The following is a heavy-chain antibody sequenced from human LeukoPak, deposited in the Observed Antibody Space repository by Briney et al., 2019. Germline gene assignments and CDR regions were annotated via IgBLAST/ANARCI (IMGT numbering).Heavy chain of an antibody. J-gene: IGHJ6*02. D-gene: IGHD1-1*01. V-gene: IGHV1-2*02. CDR3: ARVSGTDDYYYGMDV. CDR2: INPNSGGT. Sequence: GASVKVSCKASGYTFTGCYMHWVRQAPGQGLEWMGWINPNSGGTNYAQKFQGRVTMTRDTSISTAYMELSRLRSDGTAVYYCARVSGTDDYYYGMDVWGQGTTVTVSS. CDR1: GYTFTGCY.